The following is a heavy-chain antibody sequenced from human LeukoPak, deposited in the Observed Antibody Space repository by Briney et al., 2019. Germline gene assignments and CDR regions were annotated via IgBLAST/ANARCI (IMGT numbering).Heavy chain of an antibody. CDR2: IWYDEITK. V-gene: IGHV3-30*02. Sequence: GGSLRLSCAASGFTFNIYAMHWVRQAPGKGLEWLAFIWYDEITKNYADSVKGRFTISRDNSKNTLYVQMNSLRPDDTAVYYCAKDSSDYYFDYWGQGTLVTVSS. CDR1: GFTFNIYA. CDR3: AKDSSDYYFDY. J-gene: IGHJ4*02. D-gene: IGHD3-22*01.